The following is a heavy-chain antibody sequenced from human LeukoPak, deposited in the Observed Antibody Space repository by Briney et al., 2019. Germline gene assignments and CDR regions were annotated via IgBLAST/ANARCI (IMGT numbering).Heavy chain of an antibody. Sequence: GGSLRLSCAASGFTFSSYSMNWVRQAPGKGLEWVSSISSSSSYIYYADSVKGRFTISRDNAKNSLYLQMNSLRAEDTAVYYCARDQTQQLGSLGYFDLWGRGTLVTVSS. J-gene: IGHJ2*01. CDR3: ARDQTQQLGSLGYFDL. D-gene: IGHD6-6*01. V-gene: IGHV3-21*01. CDR2: ISSSSSYI. CDR1: GFTFSSYS.